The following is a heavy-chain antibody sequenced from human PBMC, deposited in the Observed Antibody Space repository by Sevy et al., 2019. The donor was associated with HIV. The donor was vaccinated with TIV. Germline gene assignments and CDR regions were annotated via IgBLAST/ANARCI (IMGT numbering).Heavy chain of an antibody. V-gene: IGHV1-24*01. Sequence: ASVKFSCKVSGYTLTELSMHWVRLAPGKGLEWMGGFDPEDGETIYAQKFQGRVTMTVDTSTNTAYMELSSLRYEDTAIYYFTTMEYYYNVIAYSSGDYWGQGTLVTVSS. D-gene: IGHD3-22*01. J-gene: IGHJ4*02. CDR3: TTMEYYYNVIAYSSGDY. CDR2: FDPEDGET. CDR1: GYTLTELS.